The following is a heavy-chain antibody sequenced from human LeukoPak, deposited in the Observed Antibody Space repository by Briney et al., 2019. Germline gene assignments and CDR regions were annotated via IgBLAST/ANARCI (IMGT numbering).Heavy chain of an antibody. CDR3: ARLVRDGYNLYRDYYFDY. Sequence: GGSLRLSCAASGFTFSDYYMSWLRQAPGKGLEWVSYISSSGSTIYYADSVKGRFTISRDNAKNSLYLQMNSLRAEDTAVYYCARLVRDGYNLYRDYYFDYWGQGTLVTVSS. CDR1: GFTFSDYY. V-gene: IGHV3-11*01. D-gene: IGHD5-12*01. J-gene: IGHJ4*02. CDR2: ISSSGSTI.